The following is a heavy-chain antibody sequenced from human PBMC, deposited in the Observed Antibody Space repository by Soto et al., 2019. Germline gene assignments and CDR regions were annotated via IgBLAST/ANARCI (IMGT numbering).Heavy chain of an antibody. D-gene: IGHD2-2*01. J-gene: IGHJ4*02. V-gene: IGHV3-74*01. CDR3: ARDKRYCGSNSCYCFCY. Sequence: GGSLRLSCAASGFTFSSYWMHWVRQAPGKGLVWVSRINSDGSSTSYADSVKGRFTISRDNAKNTLYLQMNSLRAEDTAVYYYARDKRYCGSNSCYCFCYWGQGTLVTV. CDR2: INSDGSST. CDR1: GFTFSSYW.